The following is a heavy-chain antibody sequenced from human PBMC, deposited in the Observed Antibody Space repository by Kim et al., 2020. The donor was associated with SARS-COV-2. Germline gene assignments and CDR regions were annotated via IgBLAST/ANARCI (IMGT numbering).Heavy chain of an antibody. J-gene: IGHJ4*02. Sequence: ASVKVSCKASGYTFTGYYMHWVRQAPGQGLEWMGRINPNSGGTNYAQKFQGRVTMTRDTSISTAYMELSRLRSDDTAVYYCAREGCSGGSCYDYWGQGTLVTVSS. CDR3: AREGCSGGSCYDY. V-gene: IGHV1-2*06. CDR1: GYTFTGYY. D-gene: IGHD2-15*01. CDR2: INPNSGGT.